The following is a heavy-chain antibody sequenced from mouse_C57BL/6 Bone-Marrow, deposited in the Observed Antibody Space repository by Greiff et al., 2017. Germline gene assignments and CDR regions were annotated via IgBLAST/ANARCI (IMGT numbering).Heavy chain of an antibody. V-gene: IGHV1-53*01. CDR2: INPSNGGT. CDR3: ARPGGYYDYPYYFDY. D-gene: IGHD2-4*01. Sequence: QVHVKQPGTELVKPRASVKLSCKASGYTFTSYWMHWVKQRPGQGLEWIGNINPSNGGTNYNEKFKSKATLTVDKSSSTAYMQLSSLTSEDSAVYYCARPGGYYDYPYYFDYWGQGTTLTVSA. CDR1: GYTFTSYW. J-gene: IGHJ2*01.